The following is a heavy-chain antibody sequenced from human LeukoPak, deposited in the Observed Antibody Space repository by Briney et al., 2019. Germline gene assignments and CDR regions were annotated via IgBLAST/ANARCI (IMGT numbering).Heavy chain of an antibody. D-gene: IGHD5-12*01. CDR3: ARDGYSGSDAL. CDR1: GGSISTYY. CDR2: IYHSGST. J-gene: IGHJ4*02. Sequence: SETLSLTCTVSGGSISTYYWSWIRQPPGKGLEWVGYIYHSGSTKYNPSLKSRVTISVDTSQNQFSLKLSSVTAADTAVYYCARDGYSGSDALWGQGTLVTVSS. V-gene: IGHV4-59*01.